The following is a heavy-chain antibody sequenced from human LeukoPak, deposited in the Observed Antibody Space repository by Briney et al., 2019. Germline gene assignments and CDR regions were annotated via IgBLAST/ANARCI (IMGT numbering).Heavy chain of an antibody. CDR1: GYTLTELS. V-gene: IGHV1-24*01. Sequence: GASVKVSCKVSGYTLTELSMHWVRQAPGKGLEWMGGFDPEDGETIYAQKFQGRVTMTEDTSTDTAYMELSSLRSEDTAVYYCATDRKTGPYYDSSGISAFDVWGQGTMVTVSS. CDR2: FDPEDGET. D-gene: IGHD3-22*01. J-gene: IGHJ3*01. CDR3: ATDRKTGPYYDSSGISAFDV.